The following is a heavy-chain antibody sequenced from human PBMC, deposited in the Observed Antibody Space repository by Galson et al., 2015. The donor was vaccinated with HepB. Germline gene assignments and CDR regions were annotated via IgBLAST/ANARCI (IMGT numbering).Heavy chain of an antibody. CDR3: ARDIAARRFDAFDI. Sequence: SLRLSCAASGFTFSSYWMSWVRQAPGKGLEWVANIKQDGSEKYYVDSVKGRFTISRDNAKNSLYLQMNSLRAEDTAVYYCARDIAARRFDAFDIWGQGTMVTVS. D-gene: IGHD6-6*01. V-gene: IGHV3-7*03. CDR1: GFTFSSYW. J-gene: IGHJ3*02. CDR2: IKQDGSEK.